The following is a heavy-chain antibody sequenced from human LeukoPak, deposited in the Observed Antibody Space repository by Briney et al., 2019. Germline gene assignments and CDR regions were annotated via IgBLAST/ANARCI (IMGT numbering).Heavy chain of an antibody. J-gene: IGHJ4*02. CDR1: GFTFSSYW. D-gene: IGHD6-19*01. Sequence: GGSLRLSCAASGFTFSSYWMHWVRQGPGKGPVWVSRINSDGSSTNYADSVKGRFTISRDNAKNTLYLQMNSLRAEDTAVYFCARDPSPSSGWYDYWGQGTLVTVSS. CDR3: ARDPSPSSGWYDY. CDR2: INSDGSST. V-gene: IGHV3-74*01.